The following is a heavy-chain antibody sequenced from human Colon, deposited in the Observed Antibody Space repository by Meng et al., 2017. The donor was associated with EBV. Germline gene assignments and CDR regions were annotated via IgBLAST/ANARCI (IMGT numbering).Heavy chain of an antibody. V-gene: IGHV4-4*02. Sequence: LRQECGPGLVTPSETLSLTCAVSGGSSSSVYWWTWVRQSPGKGLEWIGEIYHSGSTNYNPSLKSRVTISVDKSKNQFSLKLTSVTAADTAVYYCARGGYYSFDYWGQRTLVTVSS. CDR1: GGSSSSVYW. CDR2: IYHSGST. J-gene: IGHJ4*02. CDR3: ARGGYYSFDY. D-gene: IGHD5-18*01.